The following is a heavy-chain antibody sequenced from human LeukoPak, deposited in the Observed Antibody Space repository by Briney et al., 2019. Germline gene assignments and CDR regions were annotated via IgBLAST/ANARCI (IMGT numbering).Heavy chain of an antibody. CDR1: GFTVSSNY. D-gene: IGHD6-6*01. CDR2: LYGGGST. V-gene: IGHV3-53*01. Sequence: GGSLRLSCAASGFTVSSNYMSWVRQAPGKGLEWVSVLYGGGSTYYADSVKGRFTISRDNSKNTLYLQMNSLRVDDTAVYYCARASIAAGGYYFDYWGQGTLVTVSS. CDR3: ARASIAAGGYYFDY. J-gene: IGHJ4*02.